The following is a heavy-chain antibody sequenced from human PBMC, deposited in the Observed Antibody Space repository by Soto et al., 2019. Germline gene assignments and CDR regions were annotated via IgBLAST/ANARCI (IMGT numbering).Heavy chain of an antibody. CDR1: GYSFTSYW. CDR3: ARLILEDSYYDILTGYGYYGMDV. V-gene: IGHV5-51*01. J-gene: IGHJ6*02. D-gene: IGHD3-9*01. CDR2: IYPGDSDT. Sequence: GESLNISCKGSGYSFTSYWIGWVRQMPGKGLEWMGIIYPGDSDTRYSPSFQGQVTISADKSISTAHLQWSSLKASDTAMYYCARLILEDSYYDILTGYGYYGMDVWGQGTTVTVSS.